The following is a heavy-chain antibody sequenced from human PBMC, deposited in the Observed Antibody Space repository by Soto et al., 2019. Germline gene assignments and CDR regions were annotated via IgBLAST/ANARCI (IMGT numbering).Heavy chain of an antibody. D-gene: IGHD6-13*01. J-gene: IGHJ4*02. V-gene: IGHV1-46*01. CDR2: INPSTGST. CDR3: ARMAAAGLTYFDF. CDR1: RYIFTSFH. Sequence: ASVKVSCKASRYIFTSFHMHWVREAPGQGLEWMGVINPSTGSTSYEQKFQGRVTMTRDTYTSTVYMVLSSLRSEDTAVYYCARMAAAGLTYFDFWGQGTPVTVSS.